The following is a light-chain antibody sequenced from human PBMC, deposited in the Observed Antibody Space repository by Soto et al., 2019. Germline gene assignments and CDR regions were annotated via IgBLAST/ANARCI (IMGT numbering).Light chain of an antibody. J-gene: IGKJ4*01. CDR1: QSVSGC. V-gene: IGKV3-11*01. CDR3: QQRCNWPPVT. Sequence: IVLTQSPATLSLYRLEVDALAFMASQSVSGCLAWYQQKPGQAPRLLIYDASNRATGIPARFSGSGSGTDFTLTISSLEPEHFAVYYCQQRCNWPPVTFGGGTKVDIK. CDR2: DAS.